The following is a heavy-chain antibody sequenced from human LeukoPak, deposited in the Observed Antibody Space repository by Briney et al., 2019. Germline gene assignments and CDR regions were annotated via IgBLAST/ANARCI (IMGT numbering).Heavy chain of an antibody. V-gene: IGHV3-30*04. D-gene: IGHD4-11*01. CDR2: ISYDGSNK. CDR1: GFTFSSYA. Sequence: PGGSLRLSCAASGFTFSSYAMHWVRQAPGKGLEWVAVISYDGSNKYYADSVKGRFTISRDNSKNTLYLQMNSLRAEDTAVYYCARDREFMTTLLGDWFDPWGQGTLVTVSS. CDR3: ARDREFMTTLLGDWFDP. J-gene: IGHJ5*02.